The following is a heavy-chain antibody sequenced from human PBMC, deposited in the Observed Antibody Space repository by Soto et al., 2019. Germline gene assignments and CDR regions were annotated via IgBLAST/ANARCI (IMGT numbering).Heavy chain of an antibody. V-gene: IGHV4-31*03. D-gene: IGHD5-18*01. CDR1: GGPISSGGYY. CDR3: ARGRDTAMVIDY. J-gene: IGHJ4*02. Sequence: SETLSLTCTVSGGPISSGGYYWSWIRQHPGKGLEWIGYIYYSGSTYYNPSLKSRVTISVDTSKNQFSLKLSSVIAADTAVYYCARGRDTAMVIDYWGQGTLVTVSS. CDR2: IYYSGST.